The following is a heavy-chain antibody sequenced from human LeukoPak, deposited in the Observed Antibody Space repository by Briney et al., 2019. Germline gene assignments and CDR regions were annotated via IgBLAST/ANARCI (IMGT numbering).Heavy chain of an antibody. D-gene: IGHD2/OR15-2a*01. V-gene: IGHV3-33*01. J-gene: IGHJ4*02. CDR3: ARGRLSVDY. CDR1: GFIFSSYG. CDR2: IRYDGSNK. Sequence: PGRSLRLSCAASGFIFSSYGMHWVRQAPGKGLEWVAVIRYDGSNKYYADSVKGRFTISRDNSKNTLYLQMNSLRAEDTAVYYCARGRLSVDYWGQGTLVTVSS.